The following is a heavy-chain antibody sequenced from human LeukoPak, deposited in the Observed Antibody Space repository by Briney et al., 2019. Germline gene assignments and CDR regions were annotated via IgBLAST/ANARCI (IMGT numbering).Heavy chain of an antibody. CDR2: INPNSGGT. J-gene: IGHJ2*01. V-gene: IGHV1-2*02. D-gene: IGHD3-22*01. Sequence: ASVKVSCKASGYTFTGYYMHWVRQAPGQGLEWMGWINPNSGGTNYAQKFQGRVTMTRDTSISTAYMELSRLRSDDTAVYYCARDRGSLVITDWHFDLWGRGTLVTVSS. CDR3: ARDRGSLVITDWHFDL. CDR1: GYTFTGYY.